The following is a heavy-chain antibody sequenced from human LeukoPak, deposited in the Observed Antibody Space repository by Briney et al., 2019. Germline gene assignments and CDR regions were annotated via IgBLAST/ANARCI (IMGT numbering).Heavy chain of an antibody. D-gene: IGHD5-18*01. J-gene: IGHJ6*03. CDR2: FDPEDGET. Sequence: ASVKVSCKVSGYTLTELSMHWVRQAPGKGLEWMGGFDPEDGETIYAQKFQGRVTMTEDTSTDTAYMELSSLRSEDTAVYYCVYVDTARKDYYYYMDVWGKGTTVTVSS. V-gene: IGHV1-24*01. CDR1: GYTLTELS. CDR3: VYVDTARKDYYYYMDV.